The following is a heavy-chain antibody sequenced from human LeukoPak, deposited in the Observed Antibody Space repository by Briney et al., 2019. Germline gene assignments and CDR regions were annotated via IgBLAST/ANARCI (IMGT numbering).Heavy chain of an antibody. J-gene: IGHJ4*02. V-gene: IGHV3-23*01. CDR3: ARDRHYDFWSGYYTPFNS. CDR2: ISGSGDST. Sequence: PEGSLRLSCAASGFTFSSYAMSWVRQAPGKGLEWVSAISGSGDSTYYGDSVKGRFTISRDNSKNTLYLQMNSLRAEDTAVYYCARDRHYDFWSGYYTPFNSWGQGTLVTVSS. D-gene: IGHD3-3*01. CDR1: GFTFSSYA.